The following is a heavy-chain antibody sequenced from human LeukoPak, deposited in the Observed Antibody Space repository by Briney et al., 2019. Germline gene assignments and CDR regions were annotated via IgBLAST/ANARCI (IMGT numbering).Heavy chain of an antibody. CDR3: ARDCGGDCYPGSRSGFDY. CDR2: INSDGSST. D-gene: IGHD2-21*01. CDR1: GFTYSSYW. J-gene: IGHJ4*02. V-gene: IGHV3-74*01. Sequence: GGSLRLSCAASGFTYSSYWMHWVRRAPGKGLVWVSGINSDGSSTSYADSVKGRFTISRDNAKNTLYLQMNSLRAEDTAVYYCARDCGGDCYPGSRSGFDYWGQGTLVTVSS.